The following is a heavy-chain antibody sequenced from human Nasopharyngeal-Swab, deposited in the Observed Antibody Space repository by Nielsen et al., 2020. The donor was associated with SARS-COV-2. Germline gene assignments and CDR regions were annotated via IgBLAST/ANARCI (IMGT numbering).Heavy chain of an antibody. V-gene: IGHV1-8*01. CDR1: GYTFTSYD. J-gene: IGHJ6*02. Sequence: ASVKVSCKAFGYTFTSYDIDWVRQATGQGLEWMGWMNPNSGNTGYAQKFQGRVTMTRNTSISTAYMELSSLRSEDTAVYYCARGREAVTTYYYYYGMDVWGQGTTVTVSS. D-gene: IGHD4-17*01. CDR3: ARGREAVTTYYYYYGMDV. CDR2: MNPNSGNT.